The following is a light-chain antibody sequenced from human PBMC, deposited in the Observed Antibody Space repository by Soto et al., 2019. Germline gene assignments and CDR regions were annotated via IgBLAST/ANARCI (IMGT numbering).Light chain of an antibody. CDR1: QSISSY. J-gene: IGKJ4*01. V-gene: IGKV1-39*01. CDR2: AAS. CDR3: QQTYTTPLT. Sequence: DIQVTQSPSSLSASVGDRVTITCRASQSISSYLNWYQHRPGKAPKLLIFAASNLQSGVPSRFTGSGSGTDFTLTISSLQPEDFATYSCQQTYTTPLTFGGGTKVEIK.